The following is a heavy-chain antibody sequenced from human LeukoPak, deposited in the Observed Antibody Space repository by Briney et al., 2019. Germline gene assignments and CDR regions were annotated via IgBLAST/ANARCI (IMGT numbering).Heavy chain of an antibody. Sequence: SETLSLTCAVYGGSFSGYYWTWIRQPPGKGLEWIGEINHSGSTYYNPSLKSRVTISVDTSKNQFSLKLSSVTAADTAVYYCARRGFTAADWFDPWGQGTLVTVSS. V-gene: IGHV4-34*01. CDR1: GGSFSGYY. J-gene: IGHJ5*02. CDR3: ARRGFTAADWFDP. D-gene: IGHD6-13*01. CDR2: INHSGST.